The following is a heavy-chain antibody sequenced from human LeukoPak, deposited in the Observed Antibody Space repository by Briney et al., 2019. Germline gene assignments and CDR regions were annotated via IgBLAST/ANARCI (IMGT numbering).Heavy chain of an antibody. V-gene: IGHV3-23*01. CDR1: GFTFSSYA. D-gene: IGHD6-6*01. CDR2: ISGSGGST. J-gene: IGHJ4*02. Sequence: GGSLRLSCAASGFTFSSYAMSWVRQAPGKGLEWVPAISGSGGSTYYADSVKGRFTISRDNSKNTLYLQMNSLRAEDTAVYYCAKDWVEYSSSSRIDYWGQGTLVTVSS. CDR3: AKDWVEYSSSSRIDY.